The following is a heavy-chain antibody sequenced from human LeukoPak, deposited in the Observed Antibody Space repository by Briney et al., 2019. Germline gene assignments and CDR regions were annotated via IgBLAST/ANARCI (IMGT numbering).Heavy chain of an antibody. D-gene: IGHD6-13*01. V-gene: IGHV3-23*01. J-gene: IGHJ4*02. CDR1: GFTFSGSA. CDR3: AKDYSGSWYYFDY. Sequence: GGSLSLSCAASGFTFSGSAMTWVRQAPGKGLQWVSTITGSDDKTYYADSVKGRFTISRDFSKNMVHLQMNSLRVEDTAIYYCAKDYSGSWYYFDYWGQGTLVTVSS. CDR2: ITGSDDKT.